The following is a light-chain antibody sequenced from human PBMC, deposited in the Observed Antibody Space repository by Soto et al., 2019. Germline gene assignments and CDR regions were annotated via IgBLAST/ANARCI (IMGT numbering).Light chain of an antibody. Sequence: EIVMTQSPVALSVSPGERAALSCRASQSVGRNFAWYQQRPGQAPRVLIYGTSTSATGVPARFSGSGSGTDFTLTISSLKSEDFAVYYWQQYNNWPYTFGQGTRLEIK. CDR2: GTS. J-gene: IGKJ2*01. CDR1: QSVGRN. V-gene: IGKV3-15*01. CDR3: QQYNNWPYT.